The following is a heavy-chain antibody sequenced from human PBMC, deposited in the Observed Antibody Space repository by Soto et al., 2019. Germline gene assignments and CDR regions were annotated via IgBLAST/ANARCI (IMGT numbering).Heavy chain of an antibody. Sequence: SETLSLTCTVSGAALSSADYFYTWVRQPPGKGLEWLGYIYYSGGTNYNPSLKSRVTISLDKSKSQFSLRLISVTAADTAVYYCTREQSDDNYFDPWGQGTLVTVSS. CDR1: GAALSSADYF. V-gene: IGHV4-61*08. J-gene: IGHJ5*02. CDR2: IYYSGGT. D-gene: IGHD6-19*01. CDR3: TREQSDDNYFDP.